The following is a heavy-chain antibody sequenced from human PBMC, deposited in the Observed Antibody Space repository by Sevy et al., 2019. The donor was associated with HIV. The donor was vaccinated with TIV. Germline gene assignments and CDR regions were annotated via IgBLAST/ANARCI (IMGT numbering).Heavy chain of an antibody. V-gene: IGHV3-66*04. J-gene: IGHJ3*02. CDR3: ARPYRSGWANAFDI. Sequence: GGSLRLSCAASGFTVSGNYMTWVRQAPGEGLEWVSIIYSDGDTFYADSVKGRITLSRDNSKNTVYLQINSLRADDTTVYYCARPYRSGWANAFDIWGQGTMVTVSS. CDR2: IYSDGDT. D-gene: IGHD6-19*01. CDR1: GFTVSGNY.